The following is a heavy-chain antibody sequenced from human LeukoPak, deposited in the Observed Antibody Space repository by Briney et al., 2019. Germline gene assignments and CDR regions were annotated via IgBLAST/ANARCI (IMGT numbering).Heavy chain of an antibody. J-gene: IGHJ4*02. V-gene: IGHV4-4*07. CDR2: TYTSGST. Sequence: SETLSLTCTVSGGSISSYYWSWIRQGGGKGLEWIGRTYTSGSTNYNPSLKSRVTMSVDSSKNQFSMKLSSVTAADTAVYYCARDRCSGGSCYFDYWGQGTLVTVSS. CDR1: GGSISSYY. D-gene: IGHD2-15*01. CDR3: ARDRCSGGSCYFDY.